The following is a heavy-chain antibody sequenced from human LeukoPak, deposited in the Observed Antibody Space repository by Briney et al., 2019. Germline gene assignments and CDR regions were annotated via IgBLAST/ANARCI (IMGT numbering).Heavy chain of an antibody. J-gene: IGHJ5*02. V-gene: IGHV5-10-1*01. CDR1: GYSFTSYW. Sequence: AESLQISCNGSGYSFTSYWISWVRQMPGKGLEWMGRIDPSDSYTNYSPSFQGHVTISADKSISTAYLQWSSLKASDTAMYYCARLAKYCSSTSCYWWFDPWGQGTLVTVSS. CDR3: ARLAKYCSSTSCYWWFDP. CDR2: IDPSDSYT. D-gene: IGHD2-2*01.